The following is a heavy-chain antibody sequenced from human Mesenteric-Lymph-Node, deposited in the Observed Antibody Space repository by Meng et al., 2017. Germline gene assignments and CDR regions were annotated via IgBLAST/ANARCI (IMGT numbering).Heavy chain of an antibody. CDR2: IVTREYYT. Sequence: GESLKISCAASGFTLSSCAMSWVRQAPGQGLEWVATIVTREYYTNYADSVKGRFTISRDDSKNSLYLQMHSLRADDTALYYCAKKTVGSGYQPYDFWGQGTLVTVSS. V-gene: IGHV3-23*05. CDR1: GFTLSSCA. J-gene: IGHJ4*02. CDR3: AKKTVGSGYQPYDF. D-gene: IGHD3-22*01.